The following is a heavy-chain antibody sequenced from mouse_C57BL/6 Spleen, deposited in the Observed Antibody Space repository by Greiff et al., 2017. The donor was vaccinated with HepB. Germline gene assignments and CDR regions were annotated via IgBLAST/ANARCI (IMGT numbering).Heavy chain of an antibody. CDR1: GYTFTSYW. V-gene: IGHV1-52*01. Sequence: VKLQESGAELVRPGSSVKLSCKASGYTFTSYWMHWVKQRPIQGLEWIGNIDPSDSETHYNQKFKDKATLTVDKSSSTAYMQLSSLTSEDSAVYYCAREGANLYYFDYWGQGTTLTVSS. CDR2: IDPSDSET. D-gene: IGHD3-1*01. CDR3: AREGANLYYFDY. J-gene: IGHJ2*01.